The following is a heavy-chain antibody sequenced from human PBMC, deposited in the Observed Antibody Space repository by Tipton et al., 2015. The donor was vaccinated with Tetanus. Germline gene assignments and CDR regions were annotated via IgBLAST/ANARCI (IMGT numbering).Heavy chain of an antibody. V-gene: IGHV4-59*01. D-gene: IGHD4/OR15-4a*01. Sequence: GLVKPSETLSLTCTVSGGSISSYYWSWIRQLPGKGLEWIGCIYYSGGTNYNPSLKSRVTISVDTSKNQFSLKLSSVTAADTAVYYCARDRSDYYFDYWGQGTLVTVSS. J-gene: IGHJ4*02. CDR2: IYYSGGT. CDR3: ARDRSDYYFDY. CDR1: GGSISSYY.